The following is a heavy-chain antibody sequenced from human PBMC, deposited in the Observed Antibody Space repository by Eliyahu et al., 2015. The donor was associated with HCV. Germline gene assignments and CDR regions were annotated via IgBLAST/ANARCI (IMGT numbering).Heavy chain of an antibody. CDR1: GGSISGSF. CDR3: ARGGYSKVDAFDI. J-gene: IGHJ3*02. V-gene: IGHV4-59*01. CDR2: IYSRGGT. D-gene: IGHD4-11*01. Sequence: QVQLQESGPGLVKPSEILSLTCAVSGGSISGSFWSWIRQPPGKGLEWIGYIYSRGGTTFKPSLESRLTISVDTSKNHLFLKLRSVTAADTAVYFCARGGYSKVDAFDIWGQGTMVTVSS.